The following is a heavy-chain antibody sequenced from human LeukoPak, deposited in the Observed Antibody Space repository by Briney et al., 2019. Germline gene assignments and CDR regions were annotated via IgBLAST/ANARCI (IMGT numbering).Heavy chain of an antibody. D-gene: IGHD1-26*01. CDR3: ARILRTTTLDV. CDR1: GFAFSSYW. CDR2: INTDGSST. V-gene: IGHV3-74*01. Sequence: GGSLRLSCAASGFAFSSYWMHWVRQGTGKGLVWVSRINTDGSSTSYADSVKGRFTISRDNAKNTLYLQMNSLRAEDTAMYYCARILRTTTLDVWGQGTTVTVS. J-gene: IGHJ6*02.